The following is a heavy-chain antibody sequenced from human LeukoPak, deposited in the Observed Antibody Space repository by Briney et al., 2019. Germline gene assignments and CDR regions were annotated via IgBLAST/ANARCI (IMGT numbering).Heavy chain of an antibody. CDR1: GFTVSTYG. V-gene: IGHV3-30*18. CDR3: AKDSHTVTTFDD. Sequence: PGRSLRLSCAASGFTVSTYGMHWVRQAPGKGLEWVAGISHDGSNKYYADSVKGRFTISRDNSKNTLYLDLNSLRPEDTAVYYCAKDSHTVTTFDDWGQGTLVTVSS. D-gene: IGHD4-17*01. CDR2: ISHDGSNK. J-gene: IGHJ4*02.